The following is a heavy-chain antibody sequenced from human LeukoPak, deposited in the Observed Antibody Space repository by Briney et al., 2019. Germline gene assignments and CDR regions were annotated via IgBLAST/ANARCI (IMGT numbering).Heavy chain of an antibody. V-gene: IGHV4-59*01. D-gene: IGHD6-13*01. CDR3: ARGVYIAAAQYGY. J-gene: IGHJ4*02. CDR1: GGSISSYY. Sequence: PSETLSLTCTVSGGSISSYYWSWIRQPPGKGLEWIGYIYYSGTTNYNPSLKSRVTILVDTSKNQFSLKLSSVTAADTAVYYCARGVYIAAAQYGYWGQGTLVTVSS. CDR2: IYYSGTT.